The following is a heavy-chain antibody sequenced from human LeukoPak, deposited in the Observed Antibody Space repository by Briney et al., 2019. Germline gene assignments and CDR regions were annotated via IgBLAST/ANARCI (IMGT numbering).Heavy chain of an antibody. J-gene: IGHJ4*02. D-gene: IGHD6-13*01. V-gene: IGHV4-61*01. CDR3: ARVGHLPAAGTYDY. CDR2: IFYSGSP. Sequence: PSETLSLTCTVSGGSVSSGSYYWSWIRQPPGKGLEWFGNIFYSGSPVYNPSLKSRVTVSFDTSKNQFSLRLSSVTAADTAVYYCARVGHLPAAGTYDYWGQGTLVTVSS. CDR1: GGSVSSGSYY.